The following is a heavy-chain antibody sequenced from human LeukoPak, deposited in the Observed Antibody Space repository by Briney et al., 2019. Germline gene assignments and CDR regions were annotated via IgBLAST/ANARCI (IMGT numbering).Heavy chain of an antibody. J-gene: IGHJ1*01. V-gene: IGHV3-30*14. Sequence: PGRSLRLSCAASGFTSSSYAMHWVRQAPGKGLEWVAVISYDGSNKYYADSVKGRFTISRDNSKNTVDLQLNRLRAEDTAVYYCGRGISYAGNFDSYSDLQHWGQGTLVTVSS. CDR1: GFTSSSYA. D-gene: IGHD3-16*01. CDR3: GRGISYAGNFDSYSDLQH. CDR2: ISYDGSNK.